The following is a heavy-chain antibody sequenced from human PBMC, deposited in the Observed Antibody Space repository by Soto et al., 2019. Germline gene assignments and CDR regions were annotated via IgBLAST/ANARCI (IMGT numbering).Heavy chain of an antibody. CDR3: ARGTSKRVATLRYYYYGMDV. Sequence: GASVKVSCKASGYTFTGYYMHWVRQAPGQGLEWMGWINPNSGGTNYAQKFQGWVTMTRDTSISTAYMELSRLRSDDTAVYYCARGTSKRVATLRYYYYGMDVWGQGTTVTVSS. CDR2: INPNSGGT. J-gene: IGHJ6*02. V-gene: IGHV1-2*04. CDR1: GYTFTGYY. D-gene: IGHD5-12*01.